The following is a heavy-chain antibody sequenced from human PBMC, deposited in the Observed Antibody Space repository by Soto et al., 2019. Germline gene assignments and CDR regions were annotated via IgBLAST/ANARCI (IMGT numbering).Heavy chain of an antibody. V-gene: IGHV1-69*13. CDR2: IIPIFGTA. CDR3: ASSIVVVPGLYGMDV. Sequence: SVKVSCKASGGTFSIYAIIWVRQAPGQGLEWMGGIIPIFGTANYAQKFQGRVTITADESTSTAYMELSSLRSEDTAVYYCASSIVVVPGLYGMDVWGQGTTVTVSS. D-gene: IGHD3-22*01. J-gene: IGHJ6*02. CDR1: GGTFSIYA.